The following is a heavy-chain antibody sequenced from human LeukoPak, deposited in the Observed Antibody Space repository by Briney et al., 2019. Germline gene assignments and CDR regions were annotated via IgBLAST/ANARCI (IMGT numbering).Heavy chain of an antibody. D-gene: IGHD1-26*01. CDR1: GFTFSSYA. J-gene: IGHJ4*02. Sequence: GGSLRLSCAASGFTFSSYAMSWVRQAPGKGLEWVSAISGSGGSTYYADSVKGRFTISRDNSKNTLYLQMNSLRAEDTAVYYCARVLSGSYFYFDYWGQGTLVTVSS. V-gene: IGHV3-23*01. CDR2: ISGSGGST. CDR3: ARVLSGSYFYFDY.